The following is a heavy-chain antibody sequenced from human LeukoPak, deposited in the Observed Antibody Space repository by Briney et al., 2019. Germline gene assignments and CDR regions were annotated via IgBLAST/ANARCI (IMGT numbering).Heavy chain of an antibody. Sequence: PSETLSLTCTVSGGSISSRSYYWGWIRQPPGKGLEWIGSIYYSGSTYYNPSPKSRVTISVDTSKNQFSLKLSSVTAADTAVYYCARVVRAFFDYWGQGTLVTVSS. V-gene: IGHV4-39*07. CDR2: IYYSGST. D-gene: IGHD1-26*01. CDR3: ARVVRAFFDY. CDR1: GGSISSRSYY. J-gene: IGHJ4*02.